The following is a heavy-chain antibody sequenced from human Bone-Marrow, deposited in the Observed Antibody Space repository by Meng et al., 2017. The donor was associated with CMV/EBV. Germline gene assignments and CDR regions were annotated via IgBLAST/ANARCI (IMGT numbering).Heavy chain of an antibody. CDR1: GFTFSDFY. D-gene: IGHD3/OR15-3a*01. Sequence: AGSLSLSCAASGFTFSDFYMSWIRQAPGKGLEWISYISDDDITTYYADSVRGRFTISRDNTKNSLYLQMNSLRPEDTALYYCARDRDFWTPYYRYCGADVWGQGTAVTVSS. J-gene: IGHJ6*02. CDR2: ISDDDITT. V-gene: IGHV3-11*04. CDR3: ARDRDFWTPYYRYCGADV.